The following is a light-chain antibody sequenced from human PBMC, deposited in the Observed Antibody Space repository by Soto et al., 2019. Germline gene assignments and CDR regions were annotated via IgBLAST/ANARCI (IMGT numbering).Light chain of an antibody. CDR1: SSDIGAYKY. V-gene: IGLV2-8*01. CDR3: SSYTGNDILV. J-gene: IGLJ3*02. Sequence: QSVLTQPPSASGSPGQSVTISCTGTSSDIGAYKYVSWYQQHPGKVPKLIIYDVTKRPSGVPDRFSGSKSGNTASLTVSGLQTEDEADYYCSSYTGNDILVFGGGTXLTVL. CDR2: DVT.